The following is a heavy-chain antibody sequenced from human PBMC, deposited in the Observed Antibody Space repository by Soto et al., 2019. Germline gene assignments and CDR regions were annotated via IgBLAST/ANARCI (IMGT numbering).Heavy chain of an antibody. Sequence: QVQLVESGGGVVQPGRSLRLSCAASGFTFGIYGMHWVRQAPGKGLEWVAVISYDGSIKYHADSVKGRVTISRDNSKNTVYLQMNSLRDEDSAISYYARATNGIFDALDMWGQGTMVTVSS. D-gene: IGHD2-8*01. CDR3: ARATNGIFDALDM. J-gene: IGHJ3*02. V-gene: IGHV3-33*01. CDR2: ISYDGSIK. CDR1: GFTFGIYG.